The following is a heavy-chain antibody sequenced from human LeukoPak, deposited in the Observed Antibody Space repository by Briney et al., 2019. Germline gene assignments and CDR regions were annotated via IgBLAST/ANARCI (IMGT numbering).Heavy chain of an antibody. J-gene: IGHJ6*03. CDR1: GYTFTGYY. CDR2: INPNSGGT. V-gene: IGHV1-2*02. Sequence: ASVKVSCKASGYTFTGYYMHWVRQAPGQGLEWMGWINPNSGGTNYAQKFQGRVTMTRDTSISTAYMELSRLRSDDTAVYYCARDGYYDFWSGPSSVPYYYYYMDVWGKGTTVTVSS. CDR3: ARDGYYDFWSGPSSVPYYYYYMDV. D-gene: IGHD3-3*01.